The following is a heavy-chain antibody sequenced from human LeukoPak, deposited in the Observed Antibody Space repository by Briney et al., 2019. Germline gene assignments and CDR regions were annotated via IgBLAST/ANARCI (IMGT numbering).Heavy chain of an antibody. CDR2: IYYSGST. Sequence: SQTLSLTCTVSGGSISSGGYCWSWIRQHPGKGLEWIGYIYYSGSTYYNPSLKSRVTISVDTSKNQFSLKLSSVTAADTAVYYCARAVAGNWFDPWGQGTLVTVSS. CDR3: ARAVAGNWFDP. J-gene: IGHJ5*02. CDR1: GGSISSGGYC. V-gene: IGHV4-31*03. D-gene: IGHD6-19*01.